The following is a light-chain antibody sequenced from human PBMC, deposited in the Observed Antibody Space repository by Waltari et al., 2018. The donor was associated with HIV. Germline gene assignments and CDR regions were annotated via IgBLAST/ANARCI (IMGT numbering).Light chain of an antibody. J-gene: IGLJ2*01. Sequence: VSAAAGQKVTISCSGSNSNIGNNFVSWYQQLPGTAPKLLIYDSNKRPSGIPDRFSGSKSDTSATLDITGLQTGDEADYYCGTWDSSLSAVLFGGGTKLTVL. V-gene: IGLV1-51*01. CDR3: GTWDSSLSAVL. CDR1: NSNIGNNF. CDR2: DSN.